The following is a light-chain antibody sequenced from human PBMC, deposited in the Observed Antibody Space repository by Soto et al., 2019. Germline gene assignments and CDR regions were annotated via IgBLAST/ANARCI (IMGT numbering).Light chain of an antibody. CDR2: DTS. V-gene: IGKV3-15*01. Sequence: EGVMTQSPATLSVSPGERAALSCRASQSVSSKLAWYRQRPGQAPRLVIYDTSTRATGVPARFSGSGSGTEFTLTISSLQSEDFGVYYCQQYNDWFSITFGQGTRLEIK. CDR3: QQYNDWFSIT. CDR1: QSVSSK. J-gene: IGKJ5*01.